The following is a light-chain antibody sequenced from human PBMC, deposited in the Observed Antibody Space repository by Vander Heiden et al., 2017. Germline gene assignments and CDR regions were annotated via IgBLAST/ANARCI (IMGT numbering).Light chain of an antibody. J-gene: IGLJ2*01. V-gene: IGLV1-44*01. Sequence: QSVLTQPPSASRTPGQRVTISCSGSSSNIGSNTVNWYQQLPGTAPKLLIDSNNQRPSGVPDRFSGSKSGTSASLAISGLQSEDEADYYCAAWDDSLNGGVFGGGTKLTVL. CDR2: SNN. CDR3: AAWDDSLNGGV. CDR1: SSNIGSNT.